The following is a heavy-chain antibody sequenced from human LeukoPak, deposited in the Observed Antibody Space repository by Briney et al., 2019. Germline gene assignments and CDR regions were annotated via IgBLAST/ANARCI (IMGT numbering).Heavy chain of an antibody. CDR3: AKEVLVVIESYLEK. Sequence: GGSLKLSCAASGFTFSSCAMTWVRPAPGKGLEWVSTITGSGQTAYYSDSVKGRFTTSRDNPKNTLYLEMSSLRAEDTAIYYCAKEVLVVIESYLEKWGQGTLVTVSS. V-gene: IGHV3-23*01. CDR1: GFTFSSCA. D-gene: IGHD3-22*01. J-gene: IGHJ4*02. CDR2: ITGSGQTA.